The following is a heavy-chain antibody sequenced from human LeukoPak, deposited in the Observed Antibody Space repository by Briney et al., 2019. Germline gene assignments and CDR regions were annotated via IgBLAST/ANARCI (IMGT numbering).Heavy chain of an antibody. CDR2: ISAYNGNT. D-gene: IGHD2-15*01. V-gene: IGHV1-18*01. CDR3: ARGTCSGGSCYRFDP. Sequence: ASVKVSCTASGYTFTSYGISWVRQAPGQGLEWMGWISAYNGNTNYAQKLQGRVTMTTDTSTSTAYMELRSLRSDDTAVYYCARGTCSGGSCYRFDPWGQGTLVTVSS. J-gene: IGHJ5*02. CDR1: GYTFTSYG.